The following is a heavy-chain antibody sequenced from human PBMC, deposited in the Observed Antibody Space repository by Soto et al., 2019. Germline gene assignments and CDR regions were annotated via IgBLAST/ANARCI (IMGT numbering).Heavy chain of an antibody. Sequence: SETLSLTCAVYGGSFSGYYCSWIRQPPGKGLEWIGEINHSGSTNYNPSLKSRVTISVDTSKNQFSLKLSSVTAADTAVYYCARHRITGTTGYYYYYGMDVWGQGTTVTVSS. CDR2: INHSGST. CDR1: GGSFSGYY. CDR3: ARHRITGTTGYYYYYGMDV. D-gene: IGHD1-7*01. J-gene: IGHJ6*02. V-gene: IGHV4-34*01.